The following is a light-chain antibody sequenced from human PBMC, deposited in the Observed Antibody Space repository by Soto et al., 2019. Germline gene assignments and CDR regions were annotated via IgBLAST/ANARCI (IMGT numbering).Light chain of an antibody. V-gene: IGLV2-11*01. CDR3: CSYAGSYTFPYV. Sequence: QSVLTQPRSVSGSPGQSVTISCTGTSSDVGGYNYVSWYQQHPGKAPKLMIYDVSKRPSGVPDRFSGSKSGNTASLTISWLQSEDEADYYCCSYAGSYTFPYVLGTGTKVTVL. CDR1: SSDVGGYNY. J-gene: IGLJ1*01. CDR2: DVS.